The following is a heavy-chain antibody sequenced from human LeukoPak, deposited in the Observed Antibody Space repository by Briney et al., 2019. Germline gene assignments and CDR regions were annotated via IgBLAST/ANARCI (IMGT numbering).Heavy chain of an antibody. Sequence: GGSLRLFCAASGFTFSNYNMNWVRRAPGKGLEWVSYITSNSDTIYYADSVKGRITISRDNAKNTLYLQMNSLRAEDTAVYYCATSGWYQGIDYWGQGTLVTVSS. D-gene: IGHD6-19*01. CDR1: GFTFSNYN. J-gene: IGHJ4*02. CDR3: ATSGWYQGIDY. CDR2: ITSNSDTI. V-gene: IGHV3-48*01.